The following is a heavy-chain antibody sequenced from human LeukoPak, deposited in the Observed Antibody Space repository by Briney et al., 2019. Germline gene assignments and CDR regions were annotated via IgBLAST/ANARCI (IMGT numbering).Heavy chain of an antibody. CDR1: GFTFSSYW. D-gene: IGHD1-7*01. CDR2: IKQDGSEK. J-gene: IGHJ4*02. Sequence: GGSLRLSSAASGFTFSSYWMSWVRQAPGKGLEWVANIKQDGSEKYYVDSVKGRFTISRDNAKNSLYLQMNSLRAEDTAVYYCARVFGQLHDGFDYWGQGTLVTVSS. CDR3: ARVFGQLHDGFDY. V-gene: IGHV3-7*01.